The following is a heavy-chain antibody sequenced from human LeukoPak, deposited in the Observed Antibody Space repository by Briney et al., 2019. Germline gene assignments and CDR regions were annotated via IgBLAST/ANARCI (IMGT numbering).Heavy chain of an antibody. J-gene: IGHJ6*03. CDR1: GFTFSSYA. Sequence: PGGSLRLSCAASGFTFSSYAMSWVRQGPGKGLEWVSAISSSGGSTYYADSVKGRFTISRDNAKNSLYLERNSLRAEDTAVYYCAKDGSMPWGYYMDVWGKGTTVTISS. CDR2: ISSSGGST. CDR3: AKDGSMPWGYYMDV. D-gene: IGHD2/OR15-2a*01. V-gene: IGHV3-23*01.